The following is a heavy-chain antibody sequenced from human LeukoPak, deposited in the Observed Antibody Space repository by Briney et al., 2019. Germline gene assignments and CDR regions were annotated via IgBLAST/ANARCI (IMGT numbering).Heavy chain of an antibody. CDR3: ARDLTNYYDTSGYYEAGH. CDR1: AFMFSKYD. V-gene: IGHV3-30*03. J-gene: IGHJ4*02. CDR2: IASHAGDA. Sequence: PGGSLRLSCAISAFMFSKYDMNWVRQTPGKGLEWVAVIASHAGDAHYSDSVKGRFTISRDNAKNTLYLQMNSLRAEDTAVYYCARDLTNYYDTSGYYEAGHWGQGTLVTVSS. D-gene: IGHD3-22*01.